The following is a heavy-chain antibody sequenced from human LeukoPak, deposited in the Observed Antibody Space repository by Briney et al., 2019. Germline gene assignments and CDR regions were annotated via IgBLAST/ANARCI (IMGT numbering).Heavy chain of an antibody. CDR1: GFTFSSYA. V-gene: IGHV3-23*01. CDR2: ISDSGSST. CDR3: AKQMAGSGWTRGMDV. J-gene: IGHJ6*02. Sequence: PGRSLRLSCAASGFTFSSYAMTWVRQAPGKGLEWVSSISDSGSSTYYADSVKGRFTISRDNSRDTLYLQMNSLRAEETAVYYCAKQMAGSGWTRGMDVWGQGTTVTVSS. D-gene: IGHD6-19*01.